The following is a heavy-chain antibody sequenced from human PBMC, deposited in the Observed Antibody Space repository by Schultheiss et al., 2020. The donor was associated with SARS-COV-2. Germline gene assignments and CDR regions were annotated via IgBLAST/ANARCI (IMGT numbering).Heavy chain of an antibody. V-gene: IGHV5-51*01. D-gene: IGHD2-15*01. J-gene: IGHJ4*02. CDR1: GYSFTYYW. Sequence: GGSLRLSCKGSGYSFTYYWIAWVRQMPGKGLEWMGIIYPGDSDTRYSPSFQGQVTISADKSTSTAYLQWSSLKASDTAMYYCARHSGTWYIDYWGQGTLVTVSS. CDR2: IYPGDSDT. CDR3: ARHSGTWYIDY.